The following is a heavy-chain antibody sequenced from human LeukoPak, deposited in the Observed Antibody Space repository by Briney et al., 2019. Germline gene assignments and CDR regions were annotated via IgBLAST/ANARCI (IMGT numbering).Heavy chain of an antibody. CDR3: TTDSIGQWLVYFDY. J-gene: IGHJ4*02. CDR1: GFTFSSYG. D-gene: IGHD6-19*01. CDR2: IRYDGSNK. Sequence: GGSLRLSCAASGFTFSSYGMHWVRQAPGKGLEWVAFIRYDGSNKYYADSVKGRFTISRDNSKNTLYLQMNSLRAEDTAVYYCTTDSIGQWLVYFDYWGQGTLVTVSS. V-gene: IGHV3-30*02.